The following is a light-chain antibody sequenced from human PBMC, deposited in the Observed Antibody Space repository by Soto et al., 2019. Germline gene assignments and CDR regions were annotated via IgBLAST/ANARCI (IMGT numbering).Light chain of an antibody. CDR3: LQYDSVPRL. J-gene: IGKJ4*01. V-gene: IGKV1-33*01. CDR2: DAS. CDR1: HHISDY. Sequence: DIPMTQSPSSLSASVGDRVTITCQASHHISDYLNGYQQRPGKAPKLLIYDASNLQTGVPIRFRGSGSGTHFTLTINSLQPEDAATYCCLQYDSVPRLFGGGTDVES.